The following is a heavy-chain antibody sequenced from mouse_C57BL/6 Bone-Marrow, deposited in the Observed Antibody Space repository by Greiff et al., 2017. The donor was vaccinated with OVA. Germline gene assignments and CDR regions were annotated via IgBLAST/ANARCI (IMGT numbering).Heavy chain of an antibody. CDR1: GFTFSSYA. CDR3: ARASGGYLYAMDY. V-gene: IGHV5-4*03. D-gene: IGHD1-1*02. J-gene: IGHJ4*01. CDR2: ISDGGSYT. Sequence: EVKVVESGGGLVKPGGSLKLSCAASGFTFSSYALSWVRQTPEKRLEWVATISDGGSYTYYPDNVKGQFTISRDNAKNNLYLQMSHLKSEDTAMDYCARASGGYLYAMDYWGQGTSVTVSS.